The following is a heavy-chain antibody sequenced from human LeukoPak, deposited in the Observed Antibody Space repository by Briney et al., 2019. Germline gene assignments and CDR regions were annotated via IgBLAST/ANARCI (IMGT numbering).Heavy chain of an antibody. CDR2: ISAYNGNT. Sequence: ASVKVSYKASGYTFTSYGISWVRQAPGQGLESMGWISAYNGNTNYAQKLQGRVTMTTDTSTSTAYMELRSLRSDDTAVYYCARDYCSSTSCYTYYYYYGMDVWGQGTTVTVSS. V-gene: IGHV1-18*01. J-gene: IGHJ6*02. D-gene: IGHD2-2*02. CDR1: GYTFTSYG. CDR3: ARDYCSSTSCYTYYYYYGMDV.